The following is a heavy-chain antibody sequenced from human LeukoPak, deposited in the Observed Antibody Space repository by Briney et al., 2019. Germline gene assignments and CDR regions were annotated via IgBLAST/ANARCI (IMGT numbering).Heavy chain of an antibody. J-gene: IGHJ3*02. D-gene: IGHD4-17*01. V-gene: IGHV3-30*01. CDR2: ISYDGSNK. CDR3: ARASYGDYGAFDI. CDR1: GFTFSSYA. Sequence: GGSLRLSCAASGFTFSSYAMHWVRQAPGKGLEGVAVISYDGSNKYYADSVKGRFTISRDNSKNTLYLQMNSLRAEDTAVYYCARASYGDYGAFDIWGQGTMVTVSS.